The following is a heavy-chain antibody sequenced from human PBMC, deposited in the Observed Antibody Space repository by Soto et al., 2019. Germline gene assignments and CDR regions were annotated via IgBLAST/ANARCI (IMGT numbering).Heavy chain of an antibody. CDR2: ISYDGSNK. D-gene: IGHD3-3*01. V-gene: IGHV3-30-3*01. CDR3: ARGPTIFGVVTIYYYGMDV. Sequence: GGSLRLSCAASGFTFSSYAMHWVRQAPGKGLEWVAVISYDGSNKYYADFVKGRFTISRDNSKNTLYLQMNSLRAEDTAVYYCARGPTIFGVVTIYYYGMDVWGQGTTVTVSS. J-gene: IGHJ6*02. CDR1: GFTFSSYA.